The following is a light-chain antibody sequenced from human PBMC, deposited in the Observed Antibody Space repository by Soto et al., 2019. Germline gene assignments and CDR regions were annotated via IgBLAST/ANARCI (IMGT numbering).Light chain of an antibody. V-gene: IGKV3-15*01. Sequence: EIVMTQSPATLSVSPGERVTLSCRASQSVSSNLAWYQQKPGQAPRLVIYGASTRATGVPARFSGSGSRTEFTLTISSLQSEDFAVYYCQQYDYWPRTFGQGTKLEIK. CDR3: QQYDYWPRT. CDR1: QSVSSN. CDR2: GAS. J-gene: IGKJ1*01.